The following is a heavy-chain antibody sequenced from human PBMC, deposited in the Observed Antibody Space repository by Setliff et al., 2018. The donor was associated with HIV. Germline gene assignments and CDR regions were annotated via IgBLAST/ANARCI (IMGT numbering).Heavy chain of an antibody. CDR1: CYSISSGYF. Sequence: LSLTCAVSCYSISSGYFWAWIRQPPGTGLEWIGSIYHSGSTYSNPSLKSRVTKSVDTSTNQFSLRRSSVTAADTAMYYCARGLGIAAAGSRRQDNWFDPWGQGTLVTVSS. CDR2: IYHSGST. CDR3: ARGLGIAAAGSRRQDNWFDP. D-gene: IGHD6-13*01. V-gene: IGHV4-38-2*01. J-gene: IGHJ5*02.